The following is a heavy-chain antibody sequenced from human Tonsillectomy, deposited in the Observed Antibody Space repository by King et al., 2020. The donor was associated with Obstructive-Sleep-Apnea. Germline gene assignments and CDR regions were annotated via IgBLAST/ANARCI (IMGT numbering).Heavy chain of an antibody. Sequence: VQLVESGGGLVQPGGSLRLSCAASGFTFSGYSMNWVRQAPGKGLEWVSYISSGSSTIYYADSVKGRFTISRDNAKNSLYLQMNSLRAEDTAVYYCAVEHYYAMDVWGQGTPVTVSS. CDR3: AVEHYYAMDV. CDR2: ISSGSSTI. CDR1: GFTFSGYS. V-gene: IGHV3-48*04. J-gene: IGHJ6*02.